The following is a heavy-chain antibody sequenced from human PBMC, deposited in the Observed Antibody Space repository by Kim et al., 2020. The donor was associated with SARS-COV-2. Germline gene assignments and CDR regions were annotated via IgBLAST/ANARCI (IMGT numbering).Heavy chain of an antibody. D-gene: IGHD4-17*01. V-gene: IGHV4-34*01. J-gene: IGHJ4*02. Sequence: STNYNPSLKSRVTISVDTSKNQFSLKLSSVTAADTAVYYCASRAVKRRDYWGQGTLVTVSS. CDR2: ST. CDR3: ASRAVKRRDY.